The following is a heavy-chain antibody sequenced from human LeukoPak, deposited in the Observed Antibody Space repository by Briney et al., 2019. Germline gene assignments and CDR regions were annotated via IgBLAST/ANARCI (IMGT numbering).Heavy chain of an antibody. Sequence: PGGSLRLSCAASGFNFGANSMHWARQVPGKGLEWLSLINGDGYTYYATSANGRFTASRDNSKNSLYLQMSSLRPEDTALYFYAKDIGGGLLEYWGRGTLVTVSS. CDR3: AKDIGGGLLEY. CDR1: GFNFGANS. J-gene: IGHJ4*02. V-gene: IGHV3-43*02. CDR2: INGDGYT. D-gene: IGHD2-15*01.